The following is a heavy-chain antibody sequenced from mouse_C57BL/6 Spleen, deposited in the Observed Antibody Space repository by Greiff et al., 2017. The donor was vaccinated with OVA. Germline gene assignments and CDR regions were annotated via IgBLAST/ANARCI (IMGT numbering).Heavy chain of an antibody. V-gene: IGHV2-5*01. CDR3: AKKGGSSGFAMDY. Sequence: VQLQESGPGLVQPSQSLSITCTVSGFSLTSYGVHWVRQSPGKGLEWLGVIWRGGSTDYNAAFMSRLSITKDNSKSQVFFKMNSLQADDTAIYYYAKKGGSSGFAMDYWGQGTSVTVSS. J-gene: IGHJ4*01. CDR1: GFSLTSYG. CDR2: IWRGGST. D-gene: IGHD3-2*02.